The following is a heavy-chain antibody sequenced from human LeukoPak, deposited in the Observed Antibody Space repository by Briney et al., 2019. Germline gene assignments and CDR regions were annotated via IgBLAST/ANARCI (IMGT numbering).Heavy chain of an antibody. D-gene: IGHD3-22*01. CDR1: GGSFSGYY. CDR2: INHSGST. CDR3: ARSYYYDSSGYYYYYDY. J-gene: IGHJ4*02. Sequence: SETLSLTCAVYGGSFSGYYWSWIRQPPGKGLEWIGEINHSGSTNYNPSLKSRVTISVDTSKNQFSLKLSSVTAADTAVYYCARSYYYDSSGYYYYYDYWGLGTLVTVSS. V-gene: IGHV4-34*01.